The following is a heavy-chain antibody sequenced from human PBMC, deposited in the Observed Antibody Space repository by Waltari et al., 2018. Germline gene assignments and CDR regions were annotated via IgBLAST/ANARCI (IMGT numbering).Heavy chain of an antibody. CDR2: ISHDGTKK. Sequence: QVQLVESGGGVVQPGKSLRLSCSASGFTFRMYAIHWVRQAPGKGLEWVAIISHDGTKKHFADSVSGRFTLSRDKSKNTVHLQMNSLSAEDTAVYYCAKSTGILTTYADYWGQGTLVAVSS. J-gene: IGHJ4*02. CDR1: GFTFRMYA. V-gene: IGHV3-30-3*02. CDR3: AKSTGILTTYADY. D-gene: IGHD3-9*01.